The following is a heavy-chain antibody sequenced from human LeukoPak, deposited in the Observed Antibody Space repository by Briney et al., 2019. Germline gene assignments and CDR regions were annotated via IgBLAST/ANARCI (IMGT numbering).Heavy chain of an antibody. CDR1: GYTFTSYD. Sequence: GASVKVSCKASGYTFTSYDINWVRQAPGQGLEWMGWMNPNSGNTGYAQKFQGRVTMTRNTSISTAYMELSSLRSEDTAVYYCARGPSVRRGIFGVVISSRDAFDIWGQGTMVTVSS. V-gene: IGHV1-8*01. J-gene: IGHJ3*02. D-gene: IGHD3-3*01. CDR2: MNPNSGNT. CDR3: ARGPSVRRGIFGVVISSRDAFDI.